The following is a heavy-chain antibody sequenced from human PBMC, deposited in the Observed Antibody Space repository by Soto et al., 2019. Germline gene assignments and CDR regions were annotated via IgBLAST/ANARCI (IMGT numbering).Heavy chain of an antibody. CDR3: ARLGFCSGGSCPSHHDVFDM. J-gene: IGHJ3*02. Sequence: EVQLVESGGGLVQPGRSLRLSCAASGFTFDDYAMHWVRQAPGKGLEWVSGISWNSGSIGYADSVKGRFTISRDNAKNSLYLQMNSLRAEDTALYYCARLGFCSGGSCPSHHDVFDMWGQGTMVNVYS. CDR1: GFTFDDYA. V-gene: IGHV3-9*01. CDR2: ISWNSGSI. D-gene: IGHD2-15*01.